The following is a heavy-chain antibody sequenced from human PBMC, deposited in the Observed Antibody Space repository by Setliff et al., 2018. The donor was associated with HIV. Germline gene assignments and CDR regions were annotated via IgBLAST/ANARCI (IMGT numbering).Heavy chain of an antibody. J-gene: IGHJ4*02. CDR3: VRGNDRDRGNYWSLDY. Sequence: GGSLRLSCAVSGFILSDYYMMWIRQAPGKGLEWLSYIGVSGYTTYYADSVKGRFTVSRDNAKNLLDLQMDSLRVEDTAVYYCVRGNDRDRGNYWSLDYWGQGALVTVSS. CDR2: IGVSGYTT. D-gene: IGHD3-22*01. CDR1: GFILSDYY. V-gene: IGHV3-11*04.